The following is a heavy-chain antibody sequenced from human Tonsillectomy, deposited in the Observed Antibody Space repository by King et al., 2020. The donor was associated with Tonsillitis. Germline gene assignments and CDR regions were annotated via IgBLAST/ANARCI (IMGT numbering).Heavy chain of an antibody. Sequence: LQLQESGPGLVKPSETLSLTCTVSGGSITSTNYWGWIRQPPGKGLEWIGTIYYGGSTSYSPSLKSRVTMSINTSENHFSLNLSSVTAADTAVYYCARGTVTVSYWGQGTLVTVSS. CDR1: GGSITSTNY. D-gene: IGHD4-17*01. CDR2: IYYGGST. J-gene: IGHJ4*02. CDR3: ARGTVTVSY. V-gene: IGHV4-39*07.